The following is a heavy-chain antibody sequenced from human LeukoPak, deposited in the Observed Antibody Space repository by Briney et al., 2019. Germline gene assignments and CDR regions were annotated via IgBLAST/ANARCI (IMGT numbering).Heavy chain of an antibody. CDR2: MNPNSGNT. V-gene: IGHV1-8*03. Sequence: GASVKVSCKASGYTFTSYDINWVRQATGQGLEWMGWMNPNSGNTGYAQKFQGRVTITRNTSISTAYMELSSLRSEDTAVYYCARAMGEQDCSSTSCYTYYYYYMDVWGKGTTVTVSS. CDR3: ARAMGEQDCSSTSCYTYYYYYMDV. J-gene: IGHJ6*03. D-gene: IGHD2-2*02. CDR1: GYTFTSYD.